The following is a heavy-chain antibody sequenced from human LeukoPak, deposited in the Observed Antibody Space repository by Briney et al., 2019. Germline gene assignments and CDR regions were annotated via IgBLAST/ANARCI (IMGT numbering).Heavy chain of an antibody. CDR1: GYSFTSYG. V-gene: IGHV1-18*01. Sequence: ASVKVSCKASGYSFTSYGNSWVRQAPGQGLEWMGWVNGYNGKTNYVQNLQDRVTMTTDTSTSTAYMELRSLRSDDTAVYYCAREYRDYYDSSGNYLDYWGQGTLVTVSS. CDR3: AREYRDYYDSSGNYLDY. D-gene: IGHD3-22*01. CDR2: VNGYNGKT. J-gene: IGHJ4*02.